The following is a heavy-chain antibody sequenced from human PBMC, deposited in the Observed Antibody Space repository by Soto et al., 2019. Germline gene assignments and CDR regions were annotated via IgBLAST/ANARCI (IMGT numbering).Heavy chain of an antibody. CDR3: AKVGSGDYLHPDY. J-gene: IGHJ4*02. CDR2: ISYDGSNK. CDR1: GFTFSSYG. D-gene: IGHD4-17*01. Sequence: GGSLRLSCAASGFTFSSYGMHWVRQAPGKGLEWVAVISYDGSNKYYADSVKGRFTISRDNSKNTLYLQMNSLRAEDTAVYYCAKVGSGDYLHPDYWGQGTLVTVSS. V-gene: IGHV3-30*18.